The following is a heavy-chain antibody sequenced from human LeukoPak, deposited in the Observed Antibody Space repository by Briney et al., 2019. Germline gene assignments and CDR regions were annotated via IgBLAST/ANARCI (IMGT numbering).Heavy chain of an antibody. J-gene: IGHJ5*02. Sequence: PSETLSLTCTVSGGSISSSSYYWGWIRQPPGKGLEWIGSIYYSGSTYYNPSLKSRVTISVDTSKNQFSLKLSSVTAADTAVYYCARLGQYGSGGYYNVGWFDPWGQGTLVTVSS. V-gene: IGHV4-39*01. CDR2: IYYSGST. CDR3: ARLGQYGSGGYYNVGWFDP. D-gene: IGHD3-10*01. CDR1: GGSISSSSYY.